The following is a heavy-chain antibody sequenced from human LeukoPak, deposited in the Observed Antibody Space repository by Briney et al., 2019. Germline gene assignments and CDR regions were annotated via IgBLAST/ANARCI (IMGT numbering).Heavy chain of an antibody. CDR2: IYTSGST. CDR1: GGSISSYY. J-gene: IGHJ6*03. CDR3: ARVYYYYYYMDV. D-gene: IGHD2/OR15-2a*01. V-gene: IGHV4-4*07. Sequence: SETLSLTCTVSGGSISSYYWSWIRQPAGKGLEWIGRIYTSGSTNYNPSLKSRVTISVDTSKNQFSLNLRSVTAADTAVYYCARVYYYYYYMDVWGKGSTVTISS.